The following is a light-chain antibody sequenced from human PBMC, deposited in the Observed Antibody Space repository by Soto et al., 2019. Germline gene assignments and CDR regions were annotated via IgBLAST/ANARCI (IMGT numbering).Light chain of an antibody. Sequence: QSLLTQPASVSGSPGQSITISCTGTSSDFGGYNYVSWYQQHSGKAPKLMIYDVSNRPSGVSNRFSGSKSGNTASLTISGLQAEDEADYYCGSYASSSTLYVFGTGTKVTVL. CDR2: DVS. CDR1: SSDFGGYNY. V-gene: IGLV2-14*01. CDR3: GSYASSSTLYV. J-gene: IGLJ1*01.